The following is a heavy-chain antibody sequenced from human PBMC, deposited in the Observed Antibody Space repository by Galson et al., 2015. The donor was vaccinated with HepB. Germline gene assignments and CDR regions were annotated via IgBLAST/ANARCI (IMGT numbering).Heavy chain of an antibody. CDR1: GFTFSNFW. J-gene: IGHJ3*02. D-gene: IGHD5-12*01. V-gene: IGHV3-7*03. Sequence: SLRLSCAASGFTFSNFWMSWVRQAPGKGLEWVANIKLDGSEKYYVDSVKGRFTISRDNAKNSLFLQMHSLRAEDTAFYYCARIGRFDIVAASLGPFDIWGQGTMVTVSS. CDR3: ARIGRFDIVAASLGPFDI. CDR2: IKLDGSEK.